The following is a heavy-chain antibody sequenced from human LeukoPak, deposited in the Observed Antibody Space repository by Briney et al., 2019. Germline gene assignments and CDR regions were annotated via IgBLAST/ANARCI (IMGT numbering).Heavy chain of an antibody. J-gene: IGHJ4*02. V-gene: IGHV1-69*01. Sequence: ASVKVSCKASGGTFSSYAISWVRQAPGQGLERMGGIIPIFGTANYAQKFQGRVTITADESTSAAYMELSSLRSEDTAVYYCAREGYSSSWYFDYWGQGTLVTVSS. CDR3: AREGYSSSWYFDY. CDR2: IIPIFGTA. CDR1: GGTFSSYA. D-gene: IGHD6-13*01.